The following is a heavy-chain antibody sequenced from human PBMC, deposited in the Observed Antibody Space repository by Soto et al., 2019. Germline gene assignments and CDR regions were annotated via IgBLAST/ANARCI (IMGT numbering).Heavy chain of an antibody. V-gene: IGHV3-64D*08. D-gene: IGHD3-10*01. Sequence: GGSLRLSCSASGFTFSSYAMHWVRQAPGKGLEYVSAISSNGGSTYYADSVKGRFTITRDNSKNTLYLQMSSLRAEDTAVYYCVKDEGDTMVRGVIITHHYYYGMDVWGQGTTVTVSS. CDR2: ISSNGGST. CDR3: VKDEGDTMVRGVIITHHYYYGMDV. J-gene: IGHJ6*02. CDR1: GFTFSSYA.